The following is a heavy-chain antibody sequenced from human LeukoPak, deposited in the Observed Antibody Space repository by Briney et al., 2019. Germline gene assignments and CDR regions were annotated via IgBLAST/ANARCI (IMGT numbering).Heavy chain of an antibody. CDR3: ARGRATLDY. V-gene: IGHV4-59*12. CDR1: GGSISSYY. CDR2: IYYSGST. Sequence: SETLSLTCTVSGGSISSYYWSWLRQPPGKGLEWIGYIYYSGSTNYNPSLKSRVTISVDTSNNQFSLKLSSVTAADTAVYYCARGRATLDYWGLGTLVTVSS. J-gene: IGHJ4*02.